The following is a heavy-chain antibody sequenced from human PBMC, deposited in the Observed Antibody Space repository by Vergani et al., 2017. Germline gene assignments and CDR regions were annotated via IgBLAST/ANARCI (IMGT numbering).Heavy chain of an antibody. CDR2: IIPVLGKT. CDR3: AKVGRSEVAGTFGAFDI. D-gene: IGHD6-19*01. V-gene: IGHV1-69*08. J-gene: IGHJ3*02. Sequence: QVQLVQSGAEVKKPGSSVKVSCKASGATFRSNTISWVRQVPGQGLEWMGRIIPVLGKTKYAQDFQGRLTITADESTSTAYMELSSLRSEDTAVYYCAKVGRSEVAGTFGAFDIWGQGTMVTVSS. CDR1: GATFRSNT.